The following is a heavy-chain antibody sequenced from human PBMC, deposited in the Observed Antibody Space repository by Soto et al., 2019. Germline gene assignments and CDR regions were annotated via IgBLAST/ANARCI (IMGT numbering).Heavy chain of an antibody. CDR1: GFTFSSYG. CDR3: AKDTAPAYFRRGPETEYYYGMDV. V-gene: IGHV3-30*18. D-gene: IGHD3-10*02. J-gene: IGHJ6*02. Sequence: GGSLRLSCAASGFTFSSYGMHWVRQAPGKGLEWVAVISYDGSNKYYADSVKGRFTISRDNSKNTLYLQMNSLRAEDTAVYYCAKDTAPAYFRRGPETEYYYGMDVWGQGATVTVSS. CDR2: ISYDGSNK.